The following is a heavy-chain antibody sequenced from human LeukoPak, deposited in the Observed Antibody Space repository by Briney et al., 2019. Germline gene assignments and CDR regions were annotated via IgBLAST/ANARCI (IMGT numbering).Heavy chain of an antibody. V-gene: IGHV4-39*01. J-gene: IGHJ3*02. CDR1: GGSISSSSYY. CDR3: ARHRMYYYDSSGRGVADAFDI. D-gene: IGHD3-22*01. CDR2: IYYSGST. Sequence: SETLSLTCTVSGGSISSSSYYWGWIRQPPGKGLEWIGSIYYSGSTYYNPSLKSRVTISVDTSKNQFSLKLSSVTAADTAVYYCARHRMYYYDSSGRGVADAFDIWGKGTMVTVSS.